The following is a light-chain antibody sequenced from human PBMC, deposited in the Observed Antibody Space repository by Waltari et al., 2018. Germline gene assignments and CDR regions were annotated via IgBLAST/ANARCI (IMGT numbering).Light chain of an antibody. Sequence: QSALTQPASVSGSPGQSITISCTGSSSDIGAYNYVAWYQHFPDEAPKLLIYEVRNRPSGVSSRSSGSKSGNTASLTISGIQAEDEAHYYCSSYTNTFVVFGGGTKLTVL. V-gene: IGLV2-14*01. CDR2: EVR. CDR3: SSYTNTFVV. J-gene: IGLJ2*01. CDR1: SSDIGAYNY.